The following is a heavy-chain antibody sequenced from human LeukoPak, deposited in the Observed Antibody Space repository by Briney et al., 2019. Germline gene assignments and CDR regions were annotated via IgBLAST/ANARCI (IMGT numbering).Heavy chain of an antibody. CDR1: GFTFSSSS. V-gene: IGHV3-21*01. CDR2: ISSSSSYI. CDR3: ARLVRGDDYGDYDDY. Sequence: GGSLRLSCAASGFTFSSSSMNWVRQAPGKGLEWVSSISSSSSYIYYADSVKGRFTISRDNAKNSLYLQMNSLRAEDTAVYYCARLVRGDDYGDYDDYWGQGTLVTVSS. J-gene: IGHJ4*02. D-gene: IGHD4-17*01.